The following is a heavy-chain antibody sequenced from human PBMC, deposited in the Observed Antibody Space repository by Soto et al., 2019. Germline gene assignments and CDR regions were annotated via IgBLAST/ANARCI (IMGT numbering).Heavy chain of an antibody. CDR3: ARGLRHYTNSDY. J-gene: IGHJ4*02. V-gene: IGHV1-46*01. D-gene: IGHD4-4*01. CDR1: GYTFTSYF. CDR2: INPSSGST. Sequence: GASVQVSCKASGYTFTSYFIHWVRQAPGQGLEWMGIINPSSGSTDYAQKFQGRVSMTRDTSTSTVYMELSSLRSDDTAVYYCARGLRHYTNSDYRGPGTLVTVSS.